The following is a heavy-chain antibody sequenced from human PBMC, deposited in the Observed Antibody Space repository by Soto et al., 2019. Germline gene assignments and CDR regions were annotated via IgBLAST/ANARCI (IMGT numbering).Heavy chain of an antibody. J-gene: IGHJ5*02. CDR1: GGSISSGGYY. D-gene: IGHD4-17*01. CDR3: ARVLRGDSPPNWFDP. Sequence: QVQLQESGPGLVKPSQTLSLTCTVSGGSISSGGYYWSWIRQHPGKGLEWIGYIYYSGSTYYNPSLKTRVTISVDTSKNQFSLKLSSVTAADTAVYYCARVLRGDSPPNWFDPWGQGTLVTVSS. V-gene: IGHV4-31*03. CDR2: IYYSGST.